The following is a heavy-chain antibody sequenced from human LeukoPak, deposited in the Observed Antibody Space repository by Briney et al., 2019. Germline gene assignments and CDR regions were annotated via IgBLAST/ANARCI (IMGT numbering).Heavy chain of an antibody. J-gene: IGHJ3*02. CDR1: GFTFSSYA. D-gene: IGHD6-13*01. CDR2: ISVGGGIR. CDR3: AHEAASETGAFDI. V-gene: IGHV3-23*01. Sequence: PGGSLRLSCAASGFTFSSYAMSWVRQAPGKGLEWVSAISVGGGIRYYADSVKGRFTISRDNSKNTLYLQMNSLRPEDPTVYYCAHEAASETGAFDIWGEGTMFTVSS.